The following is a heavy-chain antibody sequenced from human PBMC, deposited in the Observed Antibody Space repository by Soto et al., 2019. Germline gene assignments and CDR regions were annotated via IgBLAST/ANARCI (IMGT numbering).Heavy chain of an antibody. D-gene: IGHD1-26*01. CDR1: GFTFSSYA. V-gene: IGHV3-23*05. J-gene: IGHJ5*02. CDR2: IYSNGQT. Sequence: PGGSLRLSCAASGFTFSSYAMSWVRQATGKGLELIALIYSNGQTFYADSVTGRFIISRDNSQNTVSLQMSSLRVEDTAAYYCAKWLRGGSYYCDHWRQGSLVTVSS. CDR3: AKWLRGGSYYCDH.